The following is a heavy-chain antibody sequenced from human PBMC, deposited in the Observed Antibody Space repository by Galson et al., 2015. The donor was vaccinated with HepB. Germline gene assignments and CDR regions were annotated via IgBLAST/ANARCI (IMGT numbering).Heavy chain of an antibody. D-gene: IGHD6-19*01. CDR3: ARDSSRCFDP. J-gene: IGHJ5*02. Sequence: SLRLSCAASGFSFRNHGMHWVRQAPGKGLEWVACTSYGGSNNYYADSVKGRFTISRDNSKNTLYLQMNTLRPEDTAVYFCARDSSRCFDPCDRATLVTASP. V-gene: IGHV3-30*03. CDR2: TSYGGSNN. CDR1: GFSFRNHG.